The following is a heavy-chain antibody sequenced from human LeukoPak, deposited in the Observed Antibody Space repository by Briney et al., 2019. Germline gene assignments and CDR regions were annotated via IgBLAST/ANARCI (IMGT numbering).Heavy chain of an antibody. Sequence: SETLSLTCTVSGGSISSSSYYWGWIRQPPGKGLEWIGSIYYSGSTNYNPSLKSRVTISVDTSKNQFSLKLSSVTAADTAVYYCARLLSYYDSSGFGRIYYFDYWGQGTLVTVSS. CDR3: ARLLSYYDSSGFGRIYYFDY. J-gene: IGHJ4*02. CDR1: GGSISSSSYY. V-gene: IGHV4-39*07. D-gene: IGHD3-22*01. CDR2: IYYSGST.